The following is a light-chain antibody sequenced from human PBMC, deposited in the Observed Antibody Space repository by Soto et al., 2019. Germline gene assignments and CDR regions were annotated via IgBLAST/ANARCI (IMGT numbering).Light chain of an antibody. CDR3: HQYESFSGLT. CDR2: KAS. Sequence: DIQMTQSPSTLSASVGDRVTITCRASQNINSWLAWYQQKPGKAPKLLIYKASALKSGVPSRFSGSGSGTEFTLTINSLQPDDFAAYYCHQYESFSGLTFGGGTKVDIK. V-gene: IGKV1-5*03. CDR1: QNINSW. J-gene: IGKJ4*01.